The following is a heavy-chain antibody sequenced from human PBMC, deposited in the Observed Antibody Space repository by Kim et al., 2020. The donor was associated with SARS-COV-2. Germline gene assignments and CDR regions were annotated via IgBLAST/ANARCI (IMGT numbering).Heavy chain of an antibody. J-gene: IGHJ3*02. Sequence: ADSVEGRFSISRDNAKNSRTLQMNSLRDEDTAVYFCGGGRLGVTGQPFDMWGQGTMVTVSS. V-gene: IGHV3-48*02. D-gene: IGHD3-10*01. CDR3: GGGRLGVTGQPFDM.